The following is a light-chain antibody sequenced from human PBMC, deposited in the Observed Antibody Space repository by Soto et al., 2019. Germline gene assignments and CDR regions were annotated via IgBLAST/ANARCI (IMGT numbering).Light chain of an antibody. CDR2: GAS. Sequence: IVLTQSPGTLSLSLGESATLSCRASQRFXSSYLAWYQQKPGQAPRLLXDGASSRATGIPDRLSGTVSATDFTLTISSLEPEDFAVYYCQQRFNGPRTFGQGTKVDIK. J-gene: IGKJ1*01. V-gene: IGKV3D-20*02. CDR1: QRFXSSY. CDR3: QQRFNGPRT.